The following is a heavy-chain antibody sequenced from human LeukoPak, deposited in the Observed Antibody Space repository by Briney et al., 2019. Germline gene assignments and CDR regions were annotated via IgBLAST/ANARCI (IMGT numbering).Heavy chain of an antibody. J-gene: IGHJ6*03. D-gene: IGHD6-19*01. CDR2: IRYDGSNK. V-gene: IGHV3-30*02. Sequence: QSGGSLRLSCAASGFTFSSYGMHWVRQAPGKGLEWVAFIRYDGSNKYYADSVKGRFAISRDNSKNTLYLQMNSLRAEDTAVYYCARRIAVAGTGGYYYMDVWGKGTTVTVSS. CDR3: ARRIAVAGTGGYYYMDV. CDR1: GFTFSSYG.